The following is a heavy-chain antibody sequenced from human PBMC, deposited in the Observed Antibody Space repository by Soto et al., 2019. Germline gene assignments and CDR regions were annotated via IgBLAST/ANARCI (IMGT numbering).Heavy chain of an antibody. CDR2: MSYDGSRQ. Sequence: QVQLVESGGGVVQPGRSLRLSCAASGSSLINYDMHWVRQAPGKGLEWVAVMSYDGSRQFYADSVRGRFSVSRDISKSALYLQMSSLRIEDTAIYYCAKMDYGDSDRDYWGQGTLVTVSS. J-gene: IGHJ4*02. CDR3: AKMDYGDSDRDY. V-gene: IGHV3-30*18. D-gene: IGHD4-17*01. CDR1: GSSLINYD.